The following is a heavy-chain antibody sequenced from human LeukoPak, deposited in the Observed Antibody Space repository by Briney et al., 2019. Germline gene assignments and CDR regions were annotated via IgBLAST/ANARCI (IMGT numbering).Heavy chain of an antibody. Sequence: PGGPRRLSWAGLGFILMVYGRPGVGKAPARGWEGWEVIGLDKNQHFADSVKGRFAISRDNSKNTVYLQINSLRAEDTAVYYCARDRHCVNGVCHSPPGMDVWGQGTTVTVSS. V-gene: IGHV3-33*01. J-gene: IGHJ6*02. CDR1: GFILMVYG. CDR3: ARDRHCVNGVCHSPPGMDV. CDR2: IGLDKNQ. D-gene: IGHD2-8*01.